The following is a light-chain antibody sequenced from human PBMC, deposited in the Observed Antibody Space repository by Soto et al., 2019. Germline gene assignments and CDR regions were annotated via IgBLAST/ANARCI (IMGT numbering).Light chain of an antibody. CDR1: QSVSSSY. V-gene: IGKV3-20*01. J-gene: IGKJ2*01. CDR3: QQYGSPSYT. CDR2: GAS. Sequence: EIVLTQSPGTLSLSPGERATLSCRASQSVSSSYLAWYQQKPGQAPRLVIYGASSRATGIPDRFSGSGSGTDFTLTISRLEPEDFAVYYCQQYGSPSYTFGQGTKLEIK.